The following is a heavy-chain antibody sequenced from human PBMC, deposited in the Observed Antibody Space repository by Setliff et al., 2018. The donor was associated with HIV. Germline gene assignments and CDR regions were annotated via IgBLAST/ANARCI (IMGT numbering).Heavy chain of an antibody. CDR3: ARVLPYDSTGFLLYYFDN. Sequence: SETLSLTCTVSGGSICSGEYYWSWIRQPPGKGLEWLGYISSSGGTDYNPSLNSRIIISIDASKNQFSLRLSSVTAADTAVYFCARVLPYDSTGFLLYYFDNWGQGTLVTVSS. CDR2: ISSSGGT. J-gene: IGHJ4*02. V-gene: IGHV4-30-4*08. CDR1: GGSICSGEYY. D-gene: IGHD3-22*01.